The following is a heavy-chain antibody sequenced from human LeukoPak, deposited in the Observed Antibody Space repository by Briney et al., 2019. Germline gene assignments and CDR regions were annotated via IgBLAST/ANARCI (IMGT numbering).Heavy chain of an antibody. J-gene: IGHJ6*03. V-gene: IGHV1-2*06. CDR2: INPNSGGT. D-gene: IGHD3-3*01. CDR3: ARGTDFWSGYYYYMDV. Sequence: ASVEVSCKASGYTFTGYYMHWVRQAPGQGLEWMGRINPNSGGTNYAQKFQGRVTMTRDTSISTAYMELSRLRSDDTAVYYCARGTDFWSGYYYYMDVWGKGTTVTVSS. CDR1: GYTFTGYY.